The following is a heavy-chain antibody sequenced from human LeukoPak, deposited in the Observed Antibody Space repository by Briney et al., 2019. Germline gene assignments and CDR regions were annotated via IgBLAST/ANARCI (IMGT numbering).Heavy chain of an antibody. V-gene: IGHV3-23*01. CDR2: ITGSGGT. D-gene: IGHD2-2*01. Sequence: GGSLRLSCAASGFTFSSYSMNWVRQAPGKGLEWVSSITGSGGTSYADSVKGRFTISRDNSKNTLYLQMNSLRAEDTAVYYCAKDPRIVVVPAAEISWFDPWGQGTLVTVSS. J-gene: IGHJ5*02. CDR1: GFTFSSYS. CDR3: AKDPRIVVVPAAEISWFDP.